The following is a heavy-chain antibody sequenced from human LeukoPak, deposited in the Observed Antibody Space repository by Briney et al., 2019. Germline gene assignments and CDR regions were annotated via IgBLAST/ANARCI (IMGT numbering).Heavy chain of an antibody. V-gene: IGHV3-7*01. CDR2: IKQDGSEK. CDR1: EFSFSSYW. CDR3: ARELQADTAMGD. Sequence: GGSLRLSCEGSEFSFSSYWMSWVRQAPGKGLEWVANIKQDGSEKYYVDSVKGRFTISRDNAKNSLYLQMNSLRAEDTAVYYCARELQADTAMGDWGQGTLVTVSS. D-gene: IGHD5-18*01. J-gene: IGHJ4*02.